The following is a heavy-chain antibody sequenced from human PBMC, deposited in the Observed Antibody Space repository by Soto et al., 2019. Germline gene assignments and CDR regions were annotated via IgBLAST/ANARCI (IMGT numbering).Heavy chain of an antibody. CDR1: GDSVSSGNYY. Sequence: PSETLSLTCTVSGDSVSSGNYYWSWIRQPPGKGLEWIGYIYYSGSTNYNPSLKSRVTISVDTSKNQFSLKLSSVTAADTAVYYCARHNYGSGSTYFDYWGQGTLVTVSS. V-gene: IGHV4-61*01. J-gene: IGHJ4*02. CDR2: IYYSGST. CDR3: ARHNYGSGSTYFDY. D-gene: IGHD3-10*01.